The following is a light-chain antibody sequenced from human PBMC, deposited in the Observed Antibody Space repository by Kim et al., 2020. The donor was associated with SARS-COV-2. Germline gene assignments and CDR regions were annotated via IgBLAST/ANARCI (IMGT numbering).Light chain of an antibody. CDR2: GKN. CDR1: SLRNYY. CDR3: NSRDSSGNHLGV. Sequence: GQTVRITCQGDSLRNYYGSWYQQKPGQAPVLVIYGKNNRPSGIPDRFSGSSSGDTASMTITGAQAEDEADYYCNSRDSSGNHLGVFGTGTKVTVL. V-gene: IGLV3-19*01. J-gene: IGLJ1*01.